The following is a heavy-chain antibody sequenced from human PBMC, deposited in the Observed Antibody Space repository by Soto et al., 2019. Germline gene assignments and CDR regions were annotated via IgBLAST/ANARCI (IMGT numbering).Heavy chain of an antibody. CDR2: INPISDTT. D-gene: IGHD2-2*01. Sequence: QVQLVQSGAEVKKPGSSVKVSCKASGGTFSSYAISWVRQAPGQGLEWMGGINPISDTTNYAQKFQARVTITADESTSTAYMELSSLRSEDTAVYSCARSQGSSTSLEISYYYSYGMEFWGQGTTVTVSS. V-gene: IGHV1-69*01. CDR3: ARSQGSSTSLEISYYYSYGMEF. CDR1: GGTFSSYA. J-gene: IGHJ6*02.